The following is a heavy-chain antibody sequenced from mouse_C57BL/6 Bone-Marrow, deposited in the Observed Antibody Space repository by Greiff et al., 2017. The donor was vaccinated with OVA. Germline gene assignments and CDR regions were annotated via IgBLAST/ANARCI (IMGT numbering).Heavy chain of an antibody. Sequence: VQLQQPGAELVMPGASVKLSCKASGYTFTSYWMHWVKQRPGQGLEWIGEIDPSDSYTNYNQKFKGKSTLTVDKSSSTAYMQLSSLTSEDSAVYYCARQHGPLFDYWGQGTTLTVSS. D-gene: IGHD1-1*01. CDR1: GYTFTSYW. J-gene: IGHJ2*01. CDR3: ARQHGPLFDY. CDR2: IDPSDSYT. V-gene: IGHV1-69*01.